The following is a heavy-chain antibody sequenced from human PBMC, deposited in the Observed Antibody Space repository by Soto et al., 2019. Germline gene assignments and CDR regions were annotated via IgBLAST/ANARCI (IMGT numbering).Heavy chain of an antibody. CDR1: GFTFSNYG. D-gene: IGHD6-19*01. CDR3: VKDGNIYTSGWYAPSLDY. V-gene: IGHV3-30*18. CDR2: ISYDGSNQ. Sequence: QVQLVESGGGVAQPGRSLRLSCAASGFTFSNYGMHWVRQAPGKGLEWVGVISYDGSNQYYADSVEGRITISRDNSKNTLYLQVNSLRAEDTAVYYCVKDGNIYTSGWYAPSLDYWGQGTLVTVSS. J-gene: IGHJ4*02.